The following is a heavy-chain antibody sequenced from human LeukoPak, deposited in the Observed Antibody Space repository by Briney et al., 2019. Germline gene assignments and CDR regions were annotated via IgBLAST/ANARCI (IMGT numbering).Heavy chain of an antibody. CDR1: GGSISSGDYY. Sequence: SETLSLTCTVSGGSISSGDYYWSWIRQPPGEGLEWIGYIYYSGSTYYNPSLKSRVTISVDTSKNQFSLKLSSVTAADTAVYYCARDAAAGFDPWGQGTLVTVSS. V-gene: IGHV4-30-4*01. J-gene: IGHJ5*02. D-gene: IGHD6-13*01. CDR3: ARDAAAGFDP. CDR2: IYYSGST.